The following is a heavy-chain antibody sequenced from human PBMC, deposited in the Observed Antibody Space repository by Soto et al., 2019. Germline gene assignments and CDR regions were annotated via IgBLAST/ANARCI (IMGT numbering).Heavy chain of an antibody. J-gene: IGHJ3*02. CDR3: ARGRGYSYVDAFDI. V-gene: IGHV1-69*13. D-gene: IGHD5-18*01. CDR2: IIPIFGTA. Sequence: SVKVSCKASGGTFSSYAISWVRQAPGQGLEWMGGIIPIFGTANYARKFQGRVTITADESTSTAYMELSSLRSEDTAVYYCARGRGYSYVDAFDIWGQGTMVTVSS. CDR1: GGTFSSYA.